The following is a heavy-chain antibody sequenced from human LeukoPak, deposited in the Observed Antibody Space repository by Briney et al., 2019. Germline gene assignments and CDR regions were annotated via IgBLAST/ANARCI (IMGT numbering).Heavy chain of an antibody. CDR2: INPNSGGT. CDR3: ARANDSPYYYYYGMDV. Sequence: ASVKVSCKASGYTFTGYYMHWVRQAPGQGLEWMGWINPNSGGTNYARKFQGRVTMTRDTSISTAYMELSRLRSDDTAVYYCARANDSPYYYYYGMDVWGQGTTVTVSS. D-gene: IGHD1-1*01. V-gene: IGHV1-2*02. CDR1: GYTFTGYY. J-gene: IGHJ6*02.